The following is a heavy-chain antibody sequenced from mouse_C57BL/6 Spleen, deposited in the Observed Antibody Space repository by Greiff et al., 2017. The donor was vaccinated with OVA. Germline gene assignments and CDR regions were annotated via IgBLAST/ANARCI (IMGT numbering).Heavy chain of an antibody. CDR1: GYTFTDYN. CDR2: INPNNGGT. J-gene: IGHJ3*01. Sequence: EVQLQQSGPELVKPGASVKIPCKASGYTFTDYNMDWVKQSHGKSLEWIGDINPNNGGTIYNQKFKGKATLTVDKSSSTAYMELRSLTSEDTAVYYCARGYYGSSYREFAYWGQGTLVTVSA. CDR3: ARGYYGSSYREFAY. V-gene: IGHV1-18*01. D-gene: IGHD1-1*01.